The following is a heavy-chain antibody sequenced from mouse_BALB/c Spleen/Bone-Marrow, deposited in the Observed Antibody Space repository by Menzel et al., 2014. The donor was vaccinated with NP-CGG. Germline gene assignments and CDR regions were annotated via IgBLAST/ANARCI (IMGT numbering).Heavy chain of an antibody. Sequence: VKVVESGPGLVAPSQSLSITCPVSGFSLTSYGVHWVRQPPGKGLEWLGVIWAGGSTNYNSALMSRLSISKDNSKSQVFLKMNSLQTDDTAMYYCAREATMITWFAYWGQGTLVTVSA. J-gene: IGHJ3*01. D-gene: IGHD2-4*01. CDR3: AREATMITWFAY. CDR2: IWAGGST. V-gene: IGHV2-9*02. CDR1: GFSLTSYG.